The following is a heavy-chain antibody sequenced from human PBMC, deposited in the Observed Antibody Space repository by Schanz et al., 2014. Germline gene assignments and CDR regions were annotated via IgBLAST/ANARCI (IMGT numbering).Heavy chain of an antibody. Sequence: EVLLVESGGGLVKPGGSLRLSCAVSGFTVSSNHMSWVRQGTGKGLEWVSTIGYLGDTYYPDSVKGRFTVSRDSGQNSLYLQMNSLRAGDTAVYYCARGTDWNLHYWGQGALVTVSS. J-gene: IGHJ4*02. D-gene: IGHD1-1*01. V-gene: IGHV3-13*01. CDR3: ARGTDWNLHY. CDR1: GFTVSSNH. CDR2: IGYLGDT.